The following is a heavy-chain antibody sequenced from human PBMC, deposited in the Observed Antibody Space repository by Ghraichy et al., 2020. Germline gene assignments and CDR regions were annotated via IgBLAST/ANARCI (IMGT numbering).Heavy chain of an antibody. CDR1: GGTFSSYA. D-gene: IGHD3-22*01. CDR2: IIPIFGTA. CDR3: ARDRRRYYYDSSGYPLGV. V-gene: IGHV1-69*13. J-gene: IGHJ6*02. Sequence: SVKVSCKASGGTFSSYAISWVRQAPGQGLEWMGGIIPIFGTANYAQKFQGRVTITADESTSTAYMELSSLRSEDTAVYYCARDRRRYYYDSSGYPLGVWGQGTTVTVSS.